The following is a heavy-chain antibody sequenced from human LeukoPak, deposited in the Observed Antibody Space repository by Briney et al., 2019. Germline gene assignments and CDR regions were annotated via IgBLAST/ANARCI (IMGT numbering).Heavy chain of an antibody. D-gene: IGHD3-22*01. CDR1: GFTFSSYS. V-gene: IGHV3-21*01. J-gene: IGHJ4*02. CDR2: ISSSSSYI. Sequence: PGGSLRLSCAASGFTFSSYSLNWVRQAPGKGLEWVSSISSSSSYIYYADSVKGRFTISRDNAKNSLYLQMNSLRAEDTAVYYCARDDYYDSSGYYYISGVTVPTFDYWGQGTLVTVSS. CDR3: ARDDYYDSSGYYYISGVTVPTFDY.